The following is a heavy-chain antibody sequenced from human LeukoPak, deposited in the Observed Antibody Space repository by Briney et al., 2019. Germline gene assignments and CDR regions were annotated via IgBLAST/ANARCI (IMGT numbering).Heavy chain of an antibody. CDR2: IIPIFGTA. Sequence: ASVKVSRKASGGIFSSYVFSWVRQAPGRGREWMGGIIPIFGTANYAQKFQGRVTITADESTSTAYMELSSLRCEDTAVYYCARGLTYNFDCWGQGTLVTVSS. CDR1: GGIFSSYV. V-gene: IGHV1-69*13. CDR3: ARGLTYNFDC. D-gene: IGHD2-2*02. J-gene: IGHJ4*02.